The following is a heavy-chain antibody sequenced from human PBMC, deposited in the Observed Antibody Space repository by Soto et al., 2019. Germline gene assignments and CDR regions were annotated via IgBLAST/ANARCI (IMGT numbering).Heavy chain of an antibody. V-gene: IGHV3-9*01. CDR3: AKDAVAGPNYYYYGMDV. CDR1: GFTFHTYA. D-gene: IGHD6-19*01. CDR2: ISWNSGTI. Sequence: EVQLVESGGGLVQPGRSLRLSCAASGFTFHTYAMHWVRQAPGKGLEWVSGISWNSGTIGYADSVKGRFTVSRDNGKNSLYLQMNSLRAEDTALYYCAKDAVAGPNYYYYGMDVWGQGTTVTVSS. J-gene: IGHJ6*02.